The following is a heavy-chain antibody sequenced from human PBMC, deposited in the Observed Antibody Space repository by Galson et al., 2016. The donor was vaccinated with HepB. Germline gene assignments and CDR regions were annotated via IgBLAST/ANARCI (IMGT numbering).Heavy chain of an antibody. V-gene: IGHV4-61*02. CDR3: ARAHSSGWSDVFDV. CDR2: INAAGST. Sequence: QVQLQESGPGLVKPSETLSLTCTVSGGSISGSDDYWNWIRQPAGKGLEWLGRINAAGSTTTQPSLKSRVTISVDTSKSQFSLRLTSVTAADTAVYFCARAHSSGWSDVFDVWGQGTVVTVS. CDR1: GGSISGSDDY. J-gene: IGHJ3*01. D-gene: IGHD6-25*01.